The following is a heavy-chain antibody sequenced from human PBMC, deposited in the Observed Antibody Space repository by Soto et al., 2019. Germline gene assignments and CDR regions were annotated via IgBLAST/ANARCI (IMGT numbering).Heavy chain of an antibody. V-gene: IGHV3-15*01. CDR3: TTDSILAPLFH. D-gene: IGHD3-3*02. J-gene: IGHJ4*02. CDR1: GFTFTSAW. CDR2: IKSKTDGETT. Sequence: PGGSLRLSCAASGFTFTSAWMSWVRQAPGKGLEWVGRIKSKTDGETTDYAAPVRGRFTISRDDSKNTLYVQLNSLKTEDTAVYYCTTDSILAPLFHWGQGTLVTVSS.